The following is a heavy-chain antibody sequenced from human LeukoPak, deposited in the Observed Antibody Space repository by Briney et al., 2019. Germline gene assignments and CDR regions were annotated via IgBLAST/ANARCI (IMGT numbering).Heavy chain of an antibody. CDR3: ARFSPDHYDNRKYFDY. V-gene: IGHV4-39*01. D-gene: IGHD3-22*01. CDR2: LSYTGST. CDR1: GGSITSPYY. J-gene: IGHJ4*02. Sequence: SETLSLTCTVSGGSITSPYYWAWIRQPPGRGLEWIGSLSYTGSTCSNPSLKSRVTISVDTSKNQFSLRLRSVTAADTAVFYCARFSPDHYDNRKYFDYWGQGTLVTVSS.